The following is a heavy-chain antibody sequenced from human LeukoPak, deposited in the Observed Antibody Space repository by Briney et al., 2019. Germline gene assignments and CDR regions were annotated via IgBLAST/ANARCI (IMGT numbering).Heavy chain of an antibody. V-gene: IGHV3-21*01. J-gene: IGHJ4*02. CDR2: ISTSGGNT. CDR3: ARDQGLGAARVFDY. Sequence: GGSLRLSCAASGFTFSDYAMSWVRQAPGKGLEWVSLISTSGGNTYYADSVKGRFTISRDNAKNSLYLQMNSLRAEDTAVYYCARDQGLGAARVFDYWGQGTLVTVSS. CDR1: GFTFSDYA. D-gene: IGHD1-26*01.